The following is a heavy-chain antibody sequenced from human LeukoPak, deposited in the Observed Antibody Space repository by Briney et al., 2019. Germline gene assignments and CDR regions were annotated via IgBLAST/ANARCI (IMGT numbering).Heavy chain of an antibody. D-gene: IGHD3-9*01. CDR3: ARHGPLAADLAAHYNGGFGY. Sequence: PSETLSLTCTVSGDSISGYYWSWIRQPPAKGLEWIAYVHSSGRTNYNPSLRSRVTISIDTSKNQFSLKLTSVTAADTAVYYCARHGPLAADLAAHYNGGFGYWGQGTLVTVSS. V-gene: IGHV4-59*08. CDR2: VHSSGRT. J-gene: IGHJ4*02. CDR1: GDSISGYY.